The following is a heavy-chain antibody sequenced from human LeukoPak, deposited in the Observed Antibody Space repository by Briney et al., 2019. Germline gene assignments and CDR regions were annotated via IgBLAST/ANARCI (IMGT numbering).Heavy chain of an antibody. J-gene: IGHJ4*02. CDR1: GFSFSSHG. D-gene: IGHD2-2*01. Sequence: GGTLRLSCAASGFSFSSHGMSWVRQAPGKGLEWVSGIIGGAGSTYYADSVKGRFTISRDNSKNTLYLQMNSLRAEGTAVYYCAHGSMYQLDYWGQGTQVTISS. CDR2: IIGGAGST. V-gene: IGHV3-23*01. CDR3: AHGSMYQLDY.